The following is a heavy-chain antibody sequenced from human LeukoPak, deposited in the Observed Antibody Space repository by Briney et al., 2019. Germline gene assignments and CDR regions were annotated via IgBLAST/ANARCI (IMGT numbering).Heavy chain of an antibody. V-gene: IGHV4-59*01. Sequence: SETLSLTCTVSGGSISSYYWSWIRQPPGKGLEWIGYIYYSGSTNYNPSLKSRVTISVDTSKNQFSLKLSSVTAADTAVYYCARQYYDILTGYRYFDYWGQGTLVTVSS. CDR2: IYYSGST. D-gene: IGHD3-9*01. J-gene: IGHJ4*02. CDR1: GGSISSYY. CDR3: ARQYYDILTGYRYFDY.